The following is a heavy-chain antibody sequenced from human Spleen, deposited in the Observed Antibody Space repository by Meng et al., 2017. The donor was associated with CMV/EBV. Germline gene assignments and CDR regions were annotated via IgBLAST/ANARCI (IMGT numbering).Heavy chain of an antibody. CDR2: IRTKAFGGTT. CDR3: SRVPCSSTSCSYYYGMDV. J-gene: IGHJ6*02. Sequence: GGPLRLSCKGTGFSFGDYAVSWVRQAPGKGLAWVGFIRTKAFGGTTGYSASVKGRLSISRDDSKSIAYLQMNSLKTEDTGVYYCSRVPCSSTSCSYYYGMDVWGQGTAVTVSS. CDR1: GFSFGDYA. D-gene: IGHD2-2*01. V-gene: IGHV3-49*04.